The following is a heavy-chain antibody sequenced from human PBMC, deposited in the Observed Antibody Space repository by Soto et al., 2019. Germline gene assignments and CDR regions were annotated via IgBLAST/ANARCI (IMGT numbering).Heavy chain of an antibody. CDR1: GFTFSSYA. CDR3: ARAGFWYGSGIYGYGIDV. V-gene: IGHV3-64*01. J-gene: IGHJ6*02. CDR2: ISTNGGST. Sequence: EVQLVESGGGLVQPGGSLRLSCAASGFTFSSYAMHWVRKAPGKGLEYFSAISTNGGSTYYANSVKGRFTISRDNSKNTLYLQMGSLRVEDMAVYYCARAGFWYGSGIYGYGIDVWGQGTTVAVSS. D-gene: IGHD3-10*01.